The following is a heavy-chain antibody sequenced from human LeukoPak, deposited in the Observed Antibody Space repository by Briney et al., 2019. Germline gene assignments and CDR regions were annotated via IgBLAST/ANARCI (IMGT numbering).Heavy chain of an antibody. D-gene: IGHD2-21*02. CDR2: INPSGGST. J-gene: IGHJ4*02. Sequence: ASVKVSCKASGYTFTSYYMHWVRQAPGQGLEWMGIINPSGGSTSYAQKFQGRVTMTRDTSTSTVHMELSSLRSEDTAVYYCARDPPPHIVVVTAVPELGSYWGQGTLVTVSS. V-gene: IGHV1-46*01. CDR1: GYTFTSYY. CDR3: ARDPPPHIVVVTAVPELGSY.